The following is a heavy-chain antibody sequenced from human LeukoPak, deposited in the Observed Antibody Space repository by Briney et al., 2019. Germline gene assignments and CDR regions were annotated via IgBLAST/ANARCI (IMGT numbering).Heavy chain of an antibody. CDR3: ARFAVHRRLAVAGQFGLDY. Sequence: ASVKVSCKASGYTFTSYAMHWVRQAPGQGLEWMGWINGYKGNTNYVQKLQGRVTMTRDTSTSTVYMELSSLRSGDTAVYYCARFAVHRRLAVAGQFGLDYWGQGTLVTVSS. CDR1: GYTFTSYA. D-gene: IGHD6-19*01. J-gene: IGHJ4*02. V-gene: IGHV1-3*01. CDR2: INGYKGNT.